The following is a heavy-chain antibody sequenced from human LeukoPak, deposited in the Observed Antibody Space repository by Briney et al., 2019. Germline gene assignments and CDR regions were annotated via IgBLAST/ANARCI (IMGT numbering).Heavy chain of an antibody. J-gene: IGHJ4*02. CDR1: GGSIESHY. Sequence: PSETLSLTCSVSGGSIESHYWVWIRQPPGKGLQWVGHVYYTGSTKINPSVASRLTISLDTSKKQFSLKLKSVTAADTAFYYCAGTAHSGYGYGYAYWGQGTLVTVSS. V-gene: IGHV4-59*11. D-gene: IGHD2-2*03. CDR3: AGTAHSGYGYGYAY. CDR2: VYYTGST.